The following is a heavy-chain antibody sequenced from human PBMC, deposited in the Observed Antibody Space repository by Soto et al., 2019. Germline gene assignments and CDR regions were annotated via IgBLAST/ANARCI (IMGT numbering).Heavy chain of an antibody. CDR1: GFTFSSYA. J-gene: IGHJ4*02. CDR3: ARRGPGTYFDY. Sequence: EVPLLESGGGLVQPGGSLRLSCAASGFTFSSYAMSWVRQAPGKGLEWVSVISGSGGSTYYAYSVKGRFTISRDNSKNTLYLQMNSLRAEDTAGYYCARRGPGTYFDYWGQGTLVTVSS. D-gene: IGHD6-13*01. CDR2: ISGSGGST. V-gene: IGHV3-23*01.